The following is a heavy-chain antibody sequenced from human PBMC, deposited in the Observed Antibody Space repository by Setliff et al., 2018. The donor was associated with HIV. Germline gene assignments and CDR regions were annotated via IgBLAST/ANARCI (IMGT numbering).Heavy chain of an antibody. CDR3: ARDSSEYWDFSSGDFHYMDV. Sequence: GASVKVSCKASGGTFKNLAISWVRQAPGQGLEWMGRIIPVFGTPNYAQKFQGRVTITADTSVRTAYLEISDLRADDTGIYYCARDSSEYWDFSSGDFHYMDVWGKGTTVTVSS. CDR2: IIPVFGTP. V-gene: IGHV1-69*06. J-gene: IGHJ6*03. D-gene: IGHD3-3*02. CDR1: GGTFKNLA.